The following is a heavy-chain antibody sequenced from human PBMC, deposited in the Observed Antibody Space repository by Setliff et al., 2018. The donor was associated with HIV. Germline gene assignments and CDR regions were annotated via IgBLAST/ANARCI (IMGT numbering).Heavy chain of an antibody. D-gene: IGHD3-10*01. Sequence: SGPTLVNPTQTLTLTCTFSGFSLSSSGVGVGWIRQPPGKALEWLALIYWDDDKRHNPSLRSRLTITKETSKSQVVLRMTNMDPVDTATYYCVHLPRVINLTFRGVIIRGNWFDPWGQGTLVTVSS. CDR2: IYWDDDK. CDR1: GFSLSSSGVG. CDR3: VHLPRVINLTFRGVIIRGNWFDP. J-gene: IGHJ5*02. V-gene: IGHV2-5*02.